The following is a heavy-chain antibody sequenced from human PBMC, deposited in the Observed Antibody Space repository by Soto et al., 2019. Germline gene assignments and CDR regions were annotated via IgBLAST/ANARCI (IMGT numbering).Heavy chain of an antibody. CDR3: ARDAYYDSSGQVYGY. D-gene: IGHD3-22*01. V-gene: IGHV3-11*01. J-gene: IGHJ4*02. CDR1: GFTFSDYY. CDR2: ISSSGSTI. Sequence: GGSLRLSCAASGFTFSDYYMSWIRQAPGKGLEWVSYISSSGSTIYYADSVKGRFTISRDNAKNSLYLQMNSLRAEDTAVYYCARDAYYDSSGQVYGYWGQGTLVTVSS.